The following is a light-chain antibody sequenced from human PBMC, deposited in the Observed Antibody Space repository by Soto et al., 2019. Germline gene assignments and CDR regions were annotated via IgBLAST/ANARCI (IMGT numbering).Light chain of an antibody. Sequence: EIVMTQSPGTLSVSPGGRLTLPCRASHIITSDLAWYQHKPGQTPRLLIHGASNRATGIPVRFSGAGSGTEFTLTISSLQSEDFGVYYCQQYNKWPQTFGQGTRLEI. CDR2: GAS. CDR1: HIITSD. CDR3: QQYNKWPQT. J-gene: IGKJ5*01. V-gene: IGKV3-15*01.